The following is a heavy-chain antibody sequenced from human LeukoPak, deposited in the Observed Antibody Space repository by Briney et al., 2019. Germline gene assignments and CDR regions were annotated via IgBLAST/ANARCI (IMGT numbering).Heavy chain of an antibody. CDR2: INPSGGST. V-gene: IGHV1-46*01. CDR1: GYTFTSYY. D-gene: IGHD3-3*01. CDR3: ARGRFLEWLLGTGTGFDP. Sequence: ASVKVSCKASGYTFTSYYMHWVRQASGQGLEWMGIINPSGGSTSYAQKFQGRVTMTRDMSTSTVYMELSSLRSEDTAVYYCARGRFLEWLLGTGTGFDPWGQGTLVTVSS. J-gene: IGHJ5*02.